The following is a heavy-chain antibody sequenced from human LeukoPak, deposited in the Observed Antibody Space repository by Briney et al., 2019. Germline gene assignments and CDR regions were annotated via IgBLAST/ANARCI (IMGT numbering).Heavy chain of an antibody. CDR3: ARHGGEEFNWFDP. J-gene: IGHJ5*02. CDR2: IYYSGST. D-gene: IGHD3-16*01. CDR1: GDSITSRDYY. Sequence: SQTLSLTCSVSGDSITSRDYYWSWIRQPPGKGLEWIGYIYYSGSTYYNPSLKSRVTISVDTSKNQFSLKLSSVTAADTAVYYCARHGGEEFNWFDPWGQGTLVTVSS. V-gene: IGHV4-30-4*08.